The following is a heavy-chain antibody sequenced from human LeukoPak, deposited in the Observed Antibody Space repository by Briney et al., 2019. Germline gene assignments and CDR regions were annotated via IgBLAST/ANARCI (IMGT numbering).Heavy chain of an antibody. Sequence: GGSLRLSCAASGFIFSSYSMNWVRQAPGKGLEWVSFISSSSTIYYADSVKGRFTISRDNAKSSLYLQMNSLRAEDTAVYYCARDRGGSYSAIDYWGQGTLVTVSS. J-gene: IGHJ4*02. CDR3: ARDRGGSYSAIDY. D-gene: IGHD1-26*01. CDR2: ISSSSTI. V-gene: IGHV3-48*04. CDR1: GFIFSSYS.